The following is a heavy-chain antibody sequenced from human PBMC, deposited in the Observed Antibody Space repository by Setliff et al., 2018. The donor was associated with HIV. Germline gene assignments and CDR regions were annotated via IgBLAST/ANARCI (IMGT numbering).Heavy chain of an antibody. D-gene: IGHD6-19*01. V-gene: IGHV3-30*02. CDR1: GFTFRSFG. CDR2: IHFEGTNK. J-gene: IGHJ4*02. Sequence: GGSLRLSCAASGFTFRSFGMHWVRQTPGKGLEWVALIHFEGTNKYYRDSVKGRFTISRNNSKNTVYLQMNSLRAEDTAVYYCAKKVPGVGVAGPFDYWGQGTLVTVSS. CDR3: AKKVPGVGVAGPFDY.